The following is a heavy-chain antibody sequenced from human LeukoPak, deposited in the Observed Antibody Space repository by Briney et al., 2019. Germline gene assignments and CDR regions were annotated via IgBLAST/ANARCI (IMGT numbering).Heavy chain of an antibody. CDR3: AREPSGNIRGDGFNS. CDR2: TYYSGST. J-gene: IGHJ3*01. CDR1: GGSINNGDYY. V-gene: IGHV4-30-4*01. D-gene: IGHD1-26*01. Sequence: SETLSLTCTVSGGSINNGDYYWSWVRQPPGKGLEWIGYTYYSGSTYYTPSLKSRVTISVYTSKNQFSLKLSSVTAADTAVYYCAREPSGNIRGDGFNSWGQGTMVTVSS.